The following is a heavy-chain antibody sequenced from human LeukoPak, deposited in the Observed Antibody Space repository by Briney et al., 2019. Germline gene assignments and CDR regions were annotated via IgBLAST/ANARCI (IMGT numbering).Heavy chain of an antibody. V-gene: IGHV3-21*01. J-gene: IGHJ3*02. D-gene: IGHD1-26*01. CDR1: GFTFSSYS. CDR3: ARDGVGATGGDAFDI. CDR2: ISSSSSYI. Sequence: GGSLRLSCAASGFTFSSYSMNWVRQAPGKGLEWVSSISSSSSYIYYADSVKGRFTISRDNAKNSLYLQMNSLRAEDTAVYYCARDGVGATGGDAFDIWGQGTMVTVSS.